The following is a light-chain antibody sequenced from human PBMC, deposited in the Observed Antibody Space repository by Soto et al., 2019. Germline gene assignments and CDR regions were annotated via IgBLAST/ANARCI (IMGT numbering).Light chain of an antibody. CDR1: SSNIGAGHD. CDR3: QSFDSSMDGWV. CDR2: ANT. Sequence: QSVLTQPPSVSGAPGQRGTISCTGSSSNIGAGHDVHWYQQIPETAPRLLVSANTNRPSGVPDRFSGSNSGTSASLAITGLQAEDEADYYCQSFDSSMDGWVFGGGTKVTVL. V-gene: IGLV1-40*01. J-gene: IGLJ3*02.